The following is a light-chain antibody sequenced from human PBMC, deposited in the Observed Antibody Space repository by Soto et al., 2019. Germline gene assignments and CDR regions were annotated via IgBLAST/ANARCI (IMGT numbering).Light chain of an antibody. CDR2: AAS. Sequence: DIQMAQSPSSLSASVGDRVTITCRASQAIGNYLAWYRQAPGKVPKLLIYAASTLQSGVPRRFSGSGSATDFHSTISSLQPEDVATYYCQKYNSAPLPFGPGTKVHI. V-gene: IGKV1-27*01. J-gene: IGKJ3*01. CDR1: QAIGNY. CDR3: QKYNSAPLP.